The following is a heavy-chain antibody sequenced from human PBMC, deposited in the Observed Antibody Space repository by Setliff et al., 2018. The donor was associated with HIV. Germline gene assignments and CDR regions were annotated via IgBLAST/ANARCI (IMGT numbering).Heavy chain of an antibody. J-gene: IGHJ6*02. V-gene: IGHV4-59*01. CDR3: ARGDGYRANDAYYDTGMDV. Sequence: SETLSLTCKVSGAPISRYYWNWIRQPPGKGLEWIGYIYNSGYSNSKPSLKSRVTISLDTSKNQFSLKLSSVTAADTAVYYCARGDGYRANDAYYDTGMDVWGQGITVTVSS. D-gene: IGHD5-12*01. CDR2: IYNSGYS. CDR1: GAPISRYY.